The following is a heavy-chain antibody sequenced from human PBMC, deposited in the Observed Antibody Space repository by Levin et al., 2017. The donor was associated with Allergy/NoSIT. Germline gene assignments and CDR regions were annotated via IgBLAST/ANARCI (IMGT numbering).Heavy chain of an antibody. Sequence: SETLSLTCTVSGGSISSGDYYWSWIRQPPGKGLEWIGYIYYSGSTYYNPSLKSRVTISVDTSKNQFSLKLSSVTAADTAVYYCARDEGYCSSTSCYPGLFDYWGQGTLVTVSS. CDR3: ARDEGYCSSTSCYPGLFDY. CDR2: IYYSGST. CDR1: GGSISSGDYY. V-gene: IGHV4-30-4*01. D-gene: IGHD2-2*01. J-gene: IGHJ4*02.